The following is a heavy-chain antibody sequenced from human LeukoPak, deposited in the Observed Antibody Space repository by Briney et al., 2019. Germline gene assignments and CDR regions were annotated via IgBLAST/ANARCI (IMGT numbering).Heavy chain of an antibody. CDR1: GGTFSSYA. J-gene: IGHJ6*02. CDR2: IIPILGIA. CDR3: AIRCSSTSCYPLYYYYGMDV. V-gene: IGHV1-69*04. Sequence: ASVKVSCKASGGTFSSYAISWVRQAPGQGLEWMGRIIPILGIANYAQKFQGRVTITADKSTSTAYMELSSLRSEDTAVYYCAIRCSSTSCYPLYYYYGMDVWGQGTTVTVSS. D-gene: IGHD2-2*01.